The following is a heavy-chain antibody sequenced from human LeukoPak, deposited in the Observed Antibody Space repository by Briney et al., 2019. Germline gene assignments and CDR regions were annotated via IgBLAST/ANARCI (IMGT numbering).Heavy chain of an antibody. D-gene: IGHD6-13*01. CDR1: GYTFTGYY. Sequence: ASVKVSCKASGYTFTGYYMHWVRQAPGQGLEWMGWINPNSGGTNYAQKFQGRVTMTRDTSISTAYMELRSLRSDDTAVYYCARGRDTAMAYSSSWYGLDAFDIWGQGTMVTVSS. CDR2: INPNSGGT. V-gene: IGHV1-2*02. CDR3: ARGRDTAMAYSSSWYGLDAFDI. J-gene: IGHJ3*02.